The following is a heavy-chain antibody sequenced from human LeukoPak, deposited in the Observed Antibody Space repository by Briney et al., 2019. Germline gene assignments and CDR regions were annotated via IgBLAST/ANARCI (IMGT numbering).Heavy chain of an antibody. J-gene: IGHJ4*02. D-gene: IGHD6-19*01. CDR1: GVSISSGSYY. Sequence: SQTLSLTCTVSGVSISSGSYYWSWIRQPAGTGLEGIGRLYASGRTYYNPSLKSRVTMSVDTSKNQFSLKLSSVTAADTAVYYCARGLLDTSGWYNFDSWGQGTLVTVSS. CDR3: ARGLLDTSGWYNFDS. CDR2: LYASGRT. V-gene: IGHV4-61*02.